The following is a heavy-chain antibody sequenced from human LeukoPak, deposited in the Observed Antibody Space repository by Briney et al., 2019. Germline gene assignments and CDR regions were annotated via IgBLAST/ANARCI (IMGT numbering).Heavy chain of an antibody. CDR3: AKEVAVSPGPDY. J-gene: IGHJ4*02. V-gene: IGHV3-30*18. CDR2: ISYDGSKK. CDR1: GFTFSSYG. D-gene: IGHD2-15*01. Sequence: GRSLRLSCAASGFTFSSYGMHWGRQAPGNGLEWLAVISYDGSKKFYEDSVKGRFTISRDNSKNTLYLQMNSLRAEDTAVYYCAKEVAVSPGPDYWGQGTLVTVSS.